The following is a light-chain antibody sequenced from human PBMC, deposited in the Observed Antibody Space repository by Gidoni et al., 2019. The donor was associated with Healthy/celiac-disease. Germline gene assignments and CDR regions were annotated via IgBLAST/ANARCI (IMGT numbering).Light chain of an antibody. CDR2: WAS. Sequence: DILMTQSPDSLAVSLGERATINCKSSQSVLYSSNNKNYLAWYQQKPGQPPKLLIYWASTRESGVPDRFSGSGSGTDFTLTISSLQAEDVAVYYCQKYYSTPPWTFGQGTKVEIK. CDR1: QSVLYSSNNKNY. V-gene: IGKV4-1*01. J-gene: IGKJ1*01. CDR3: QKYYSTPPWT.